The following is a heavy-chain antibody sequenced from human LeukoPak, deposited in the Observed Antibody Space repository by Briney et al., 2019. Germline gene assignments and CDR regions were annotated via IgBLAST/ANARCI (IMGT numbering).Heavy chain of an antibody. CDR2: IYYSGST. Sequence: PSETLSLTCTVSGGSISSGGYYWSWIRQHPGKGLEWIGYIYYSGSTYYNPSLKSRVTISVDTSKNQFSLKLSSVTAADTAVYYCARVRTTVTTFRFDYRGQGTLVTVSS. V-gene: IGHV4-31*03. CDR1: GGSISSGGYY. CDR3: ARVRTTVTTFRFDY. J-gene: IGHJ4*02. D-gene: IGHD4-17*01.